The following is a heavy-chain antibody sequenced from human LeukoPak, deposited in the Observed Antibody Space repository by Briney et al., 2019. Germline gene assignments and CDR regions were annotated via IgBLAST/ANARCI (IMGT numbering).Heavy chain of an antibody. CDR3: AIAGYYGSGSYYNN. CDR2: INPNSGGT. J-gene: IGHJ4*02. CDR1: GYTFTGYY. V-gene: IGHV1-2*06. D-gene: IGHD3-10*01. Sequence: ASVKVSCKASGYTFTGYYMHWVRQAPGQGLEWMGRINPNSGGTNYAQKFQGRVTMTRDTSISTAYMELSRLRSDDTAVYYCAIAGYYGSGSYYNNWGQGTLVTVSS.